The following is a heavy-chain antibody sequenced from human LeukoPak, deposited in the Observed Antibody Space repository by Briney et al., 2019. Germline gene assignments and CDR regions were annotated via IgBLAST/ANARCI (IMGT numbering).Heavy chain of an antibody. CDR3: ARAGTPGSSGPRRAFDP. J-gene: IGHJ5*02. CDR2: IYYSGST. V-gene: IGHV4-59*01. CDR1: GGSISSSY. D-gene: IGHD6-19*01. Sequence: PSETLSLTCTVSGGSISSSYWSWIRQPPGKGLEWVGYIYYSGSTNYNPSLKSRVTISVDTSKNQFSLKLSSVTAADTAVYYCARAGTPGSSGPRRAFDPWGQGTLVTVSS.